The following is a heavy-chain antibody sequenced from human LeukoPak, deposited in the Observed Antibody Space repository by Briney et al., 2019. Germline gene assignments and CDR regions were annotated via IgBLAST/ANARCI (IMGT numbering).Heavy chain of an antibody. CDR1: GGTFSSYA. D-gene: IGHD6-19*01. J-gene: IGHJ5*02. CDR2: IIPIFGTA. CDR3: ARTGYSSGWGGNWFDP. V-gene: IGHV1-69*05. Sequence: ASVKVSCKASGGTFSSYAISWVRQAPGQGLEWMGGIIPIFGTANYAQKFQGRVTITTDESTSTAYMELSSLRSEDTAVYYCARTGYSSGWGGNWFDPWGQGTLVTVSS.